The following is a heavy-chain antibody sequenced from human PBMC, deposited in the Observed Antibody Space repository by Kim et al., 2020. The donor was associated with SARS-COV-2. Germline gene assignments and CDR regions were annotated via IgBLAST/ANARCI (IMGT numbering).Heavy chain of an antibody. Sequence: DVPSTYYPDSVKGRFAISRDNSKNTLYLQMNSLRTEDTAVYYCFRGGVDFWGQGTLVTVSS. D-gene: IGHD3-10*01. V-gene: IGHV3-74*01. J-gene: IGHJ4*02. CDR2: DVPST. CDR3: FRGGVDF.